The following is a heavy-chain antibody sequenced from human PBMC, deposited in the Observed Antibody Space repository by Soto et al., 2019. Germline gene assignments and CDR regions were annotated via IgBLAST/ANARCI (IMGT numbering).Heavy chain of an antibody. J-gene: IGHJ3*02. D-gene: IGHD3-3*01. CDR2: IKQDGSQK. CDR3: ARSNYDFWSGGSLDI. V-gene: IGHV3-7*03. Sequence: VGSLRLSCAASGFSFSSYLMNWVRQAPGKGLEWVANIKQDGSQKYYVDSVKGRFTISRDNAKNSLYLQMNSLRAEDTAIYYCARSNYDFWSGGSLDIWGQGTMVTVSS. CDR1: GFSFSSYL.